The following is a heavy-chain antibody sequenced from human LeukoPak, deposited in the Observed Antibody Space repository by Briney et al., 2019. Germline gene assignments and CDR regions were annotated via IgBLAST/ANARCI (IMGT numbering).Heavy chain of an antibody. V-gene: IGHV4-39*07. CDR3: ARLRVAAPHYFDY. J-gene: IGHJ4*02. CDR2: IYYSGST. D-gene: IGHD6-6*01. CDR1: GGSISSSSYY. Sequence: SETLSLTCTVSGGSISSSSYYWGWIRQPPGKGLEWIGSIYYSGSTYYNPSLKSRVTISVDTSKNQFSLKLSSVTAADTAVYYCARLRVAAPHYFDYWGQGTLVTVSS.